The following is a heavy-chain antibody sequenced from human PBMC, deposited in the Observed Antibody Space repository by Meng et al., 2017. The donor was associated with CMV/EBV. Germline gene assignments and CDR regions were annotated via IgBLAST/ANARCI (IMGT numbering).Heavy chain of an antibody. CDR3: ARDFVPHTAMVTDPWYFDL. CDR2: IIPIFGTA. V-gene: IGHV1-69*05. Sequence: SVKVSCKASGGTFSSYAINWVRQAPGQGLEWMGGIIPIFGTANYAQKFQGRVTITTDESTSTAYMELSSLRSEDTAVYYCARDFVPHTAMVTDPWYFDLWGRGTLVTVSS. CDR1: GGTFSSYA. J-gene: IGHJ2*01. D-gene: IGHD5-18*01.